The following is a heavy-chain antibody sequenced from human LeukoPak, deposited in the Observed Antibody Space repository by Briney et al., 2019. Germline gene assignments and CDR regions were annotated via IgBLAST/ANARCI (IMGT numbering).Heavy chain of an antibody. J-gene: IGHJ3*02. D-gene: IGHD3-22*01. V-gene: IGHV3-21*01. Sequence: KPGGSLRLSCAASEFTFSSYSMNWVRQAPGKGLEWVSSISSSGSYIYYADSVKGRFTISRDNAKKSLYLQMNSLRAEDTAIYYCARGSPRGYYYDTSVSDAFDIWGQGTMVTVSS. CDR3: ARGSPRGYYYDTSVSDAFDI. CDR2: ISSSGSYI. CDR1: EFTFSSYS.